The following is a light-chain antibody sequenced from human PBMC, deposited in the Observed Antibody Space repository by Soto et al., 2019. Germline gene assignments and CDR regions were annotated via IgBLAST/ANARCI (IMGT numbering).Light chain of an antibody. J-gene: IGKJ5*01. V-gene: IGKV3-15*01. CDR1: QSVRRY. CDR2: SAS. Sequence: EIVFSKSPATLSLSPGERATLPLRDSQSVRRYLAWYQQKPGQPPRLVIYSASIRDTGVPARFSGSGFGPEFTRTVSGLQSEDVEIDYCQQYDHWWLTFGLGTRLEIK. CDR3: QQYDHWWLT.